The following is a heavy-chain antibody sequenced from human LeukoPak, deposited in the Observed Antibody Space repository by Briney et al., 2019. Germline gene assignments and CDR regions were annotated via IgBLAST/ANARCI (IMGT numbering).Heavy chain of an antibody. V-gene: IGHV3-30-3*01. CDR2: ISYDGSNK. CDR3: ARDKSREVGYTNWFDP. D-gene: IGHD5-24*01. CDR1: GFTFSSYA. J-gene: IGHJ5*02. Sequence: PGGSLRLSCAASGFTFSSYAMHWVRQAAGKGLEWVAVISYDGSNKYYADSVKGRFTISRDNSKNTLYLQMNSLRAEDTTVYYCARDKSREVGYTNWFDPWGQGTLVTVSS.